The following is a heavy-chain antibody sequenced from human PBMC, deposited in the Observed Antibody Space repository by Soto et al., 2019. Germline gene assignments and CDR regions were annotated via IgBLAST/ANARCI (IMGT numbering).Heavy chain of an antibody. V-gene: IGHV1-18*01. CDR1: GYTFTSYG. CDR3: ARELPYGGEYDILTGHPPRDDWFDP. J-gene: IGHJ5*02. Sequence: ASVKVSCKASGYTFTSYGISWVRQAPGQGLEWMGWISAYNGNTNYAQKLQGRVTMTTDTSTSTAYMELRSLRSDDTAVYYCARELPYGGEYDILTGHPPRDDWFDPWGQGTLVTVSS. CDR2: ISAYNGNT. D-gene: IGHD3-9*01.